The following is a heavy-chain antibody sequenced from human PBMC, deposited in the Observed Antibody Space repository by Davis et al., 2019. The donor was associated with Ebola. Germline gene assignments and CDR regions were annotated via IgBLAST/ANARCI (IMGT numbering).Heavy chain of an antibody. CDR1: GFTFSHAW. V-gene: IGHV3-15*01. CDR3: TTDYPSIYYDSSDTDY. Sequence: GSLKISCAASGFTFSHAWMSWVRQAPGKGLAWVGRIKSKTDGGTTDYAAPVKGRFTISRDDSKNTLYLQMNSLKTEDTAVYYCTTDYPSIYYDSSDTDYWGQGTLVTVSS. J-gene: IGHJ4*02. D-gene: IGHD3-22*01. CDR2: IKSKTDGGTT.